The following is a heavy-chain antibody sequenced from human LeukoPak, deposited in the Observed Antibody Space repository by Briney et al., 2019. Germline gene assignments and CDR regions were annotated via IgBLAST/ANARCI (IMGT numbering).Heavy chain of an antibody. V-gene: IGHV4-39*02. CDR2: IYYSGST. CDR3: ARDRVGQQLVGRKNNYYYMDV. CDR1: GGSISSSNYY. Sequence: PSETLSLTCSVSGGSISSSNYYWGWIRQPPGKGLEWIGCIYYSGSTYYNPSLKSRVTISVDTSKNQFSLKLSSVTAADTAVYYCARDRVGQQLVGRKNNYYYMDVWGKGTTVTISS. J-gene: IGHJ6*03. D-gene: IGHD6-13*01.